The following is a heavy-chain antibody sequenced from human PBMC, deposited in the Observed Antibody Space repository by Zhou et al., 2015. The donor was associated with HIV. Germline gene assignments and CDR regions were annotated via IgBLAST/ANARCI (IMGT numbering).Heavy chain of an antibody. V-gene: IGHV1-69*06. CDR1: GGTFSSYA. D-gene: IGHD1-26*01. J-gene: IGHJ4*02. CDR2: IIPIFGTA. Sequence: QVQLVQSGAEVKKPGSSVKVSCKASGGTFSSYAISWVRQAPGQGLEWMGGIIPIFGTANYAQKFQGRVTITADKSTSTAYMELSSLRSEDTAVYYCARERYWGRSGSYFDFDYWGQGTPGHRLL. CDR3: ARERYWGRSGSYFDFDY.